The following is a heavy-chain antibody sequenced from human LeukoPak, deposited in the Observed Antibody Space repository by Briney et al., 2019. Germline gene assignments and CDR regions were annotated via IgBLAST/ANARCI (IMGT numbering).Heavy chain of an antibody. D-gene: IGHD4/OR15-4a*01. Sequence: SETLSLTCTVSGGSISSSSYYWGWIRQPPGKGLEWIGSISYSGSTYYNPSLKSRVTISLDTSKKQFSLKLSSVTAADTAVYYCARDKAKGYFQHWGQGTLVTVSS. CDR1: GGSISSSSYY. J-gene: IGHJ1*01. CDR2: ISYSGST. V-gene: IGHV4-39*07. CDR3: ARDKAKGYFQH.